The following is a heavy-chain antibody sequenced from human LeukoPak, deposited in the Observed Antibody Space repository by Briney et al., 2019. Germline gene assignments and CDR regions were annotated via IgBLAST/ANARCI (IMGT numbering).Heavy chain of an antibody. J-gene: IGHJ5*02. CDR1: GFTFSSYA. D-gene: IGHD6-13*01. Sequence: PGGSLRLSCAASGFTFSSYAMHWVRQAPGKGLEWVAVISYDGSNKYYADSVKGRFTISRDNSKSTLYLQMNSLRAEDTAVYYCARGGYSSSRGPFDPWGQGTLVTVSS. CDR2: ISYDGSNK. V-gene: IGHV3-30-3*01. CDR3: ARGGYSSSRGPFDP.